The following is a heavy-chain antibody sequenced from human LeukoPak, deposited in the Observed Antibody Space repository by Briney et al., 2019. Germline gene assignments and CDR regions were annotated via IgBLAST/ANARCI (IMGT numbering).Heavy chain of an antibody. V-gene: IGHV3-73*01. CDR2: IRSKANNYAT. CDR1: GFTFSGSA. Sequence: GGSLRPSCAASGFTFSGSAMHWVRQASGKGLEWVGRIRSKANNYATAYAASVKGRFTISRDDSKNTAYLQMNSLKTEDTAVYYCSRHILLWFGEPTYDAFDIWGQGTMVTVSS. D-gene: IGHD3-10*01. CDR3: SRHILLWFGEPTYDAFDI. J-gene: IGHJ3*02.